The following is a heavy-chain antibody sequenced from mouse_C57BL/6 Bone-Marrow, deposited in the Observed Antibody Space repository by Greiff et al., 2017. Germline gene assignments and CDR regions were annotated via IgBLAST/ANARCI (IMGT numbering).Heavy chain of an antibody. CDR1: GFTIKNTY. CDR3: ASGGYSCAY. CDR2: IDPANGST. J-gene: IGHJ3*01. Sequence: VQLQQSVAELVRPGASVKLSCTASGFTIKNTYMHWVKQRPEQGLEWIGRIDPANGSTKYAQKFQGTATLTADTSSHPAYLPLSSLTSEYAASYYCASGGYSCAYWGQGTLVTVSA. V-gene: IGHV14-3*01. D-gene: IGHD2-3*01.